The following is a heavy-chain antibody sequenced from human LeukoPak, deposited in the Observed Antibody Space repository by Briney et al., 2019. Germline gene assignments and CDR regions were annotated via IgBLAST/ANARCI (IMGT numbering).Heavy chain of an antibody. V-gene: IGHV4-34*01. CDR2: INHSGIT. J-gene: IGHJ4*02. Sequence: SETLSLTCAVYGGSFSGYYWSWVRQPPAKWLDWIGEINHSGITNYNPSLKSRVTISVDTSKNQFSLKLSSVTAADTAVYYCARDIRGYSYGSFDYWGQGTLVTVSS. CDR3: ARDIRGYSYGSFDY. D-gene: IGHD5-18*01. CDR1: GGSFSGYY.